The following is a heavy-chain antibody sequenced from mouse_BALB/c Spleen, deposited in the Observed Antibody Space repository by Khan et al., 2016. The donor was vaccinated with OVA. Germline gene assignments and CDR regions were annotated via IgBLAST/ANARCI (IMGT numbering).Heavy chain of an antibody. Sequence: EVKLLESGPGLVKPSQSLSLTCTVTGYSITSDYAWNWIRQFPGNKLEWMGYISYNGNTKYNPSLKSRISITRDTSKNQFFLQLNSVTPEDTATYYCERIYGGDFDYWGQGTTLTVSS. CDR1: GYSITSDYA. V-gene: IGHV3-2*02. CDR3: ERIYGGDFDY. J-gene: IGHJ2*01. D-gene: IGHD1-1*01. CDR2: ISYNGNT.